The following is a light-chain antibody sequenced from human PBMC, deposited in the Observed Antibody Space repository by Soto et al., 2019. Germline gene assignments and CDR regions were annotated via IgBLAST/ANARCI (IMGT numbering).Light chain of an antibody. CDR3: GSYTGSITYV. V-gene: IGLV2-14*01. Sequence: QSALTQPASVSGSLGQSLPISCTGTTSDVGGYNYVSWYQQHPGKAPILMIYEVTNRPSGVSNRFSGSKSGNTASLPISGLQVEDEAEYFCGSYTGSITYVFGTGTKLTVL. J-gene: IGLJ1*01. CDR2: EVT. CDR1: TSDVGGYNY.